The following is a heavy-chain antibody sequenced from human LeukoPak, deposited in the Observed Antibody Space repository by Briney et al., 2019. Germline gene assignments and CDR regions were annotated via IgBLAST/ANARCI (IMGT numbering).Heavy chain of an antibody. Sequence: GGTLRLSCAASGFTFSSYSMNWVRQAPGKGLEWVSSISSSSSYIYYADSVKGRFTISRDNAKNSLYLQMNSLRAEDTAVYYCARERRHSSGLDYWGQGTLVTVSS. D-gene: IGHD6-19*01. CDR2: ISSSSSYI. J-gene: IGHJ4*02. V-gene: IGHV3-21*01. CDR3: ARERRHSSGLDY. CDR1: GFTFSSYS.